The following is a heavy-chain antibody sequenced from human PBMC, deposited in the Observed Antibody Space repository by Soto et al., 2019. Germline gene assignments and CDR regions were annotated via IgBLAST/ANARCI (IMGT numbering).Heavy chain of an antibody. CDR3: ARALYSSGSFMDV. CDR2: IYYSGST. CDR1: GGSISSYY. J-gene: IGHJ6*02. D-gene: IGHD6-19*01. Sequence: NPSETLSLTCTVSGGSISSYYWSWIRQPPGKGLEWIGYIYYSGSTNYNPSLKSRVTISVDTSKNQFSLKLSSVTAADTAVYYCARALYSSGSFMDVWGQGTTVTVSS. V-gene: IGHV4-59*01.